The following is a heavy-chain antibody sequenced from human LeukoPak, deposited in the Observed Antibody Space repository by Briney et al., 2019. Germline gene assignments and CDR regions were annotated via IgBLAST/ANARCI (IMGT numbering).Heavy chain of an antibody. CDR3: ARPPYGGNSFAPPG. Sequence: PGGSLRLSCAASGFTFSSYWMHWVRQAPGKGLVWVSRINSDGSSTSYADFVKGRFTISRDNAKNTLYLQMNSLRAEDTAVYYCARPPYGGNSFAPPGWGQGTLVTVSS. CDR1: GFTFSSYW. V-gene: IGHV3-74*01. D-gene: IGHD4-23*01. J-gene: IGHJ4*02. CDR2: INSDGSST.